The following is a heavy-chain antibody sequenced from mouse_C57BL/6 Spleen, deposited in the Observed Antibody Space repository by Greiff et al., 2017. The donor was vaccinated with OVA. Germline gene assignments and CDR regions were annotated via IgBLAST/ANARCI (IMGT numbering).Heavy chain of an antibody. Sequence: AQLQQPGAELVKPGASVKLSCKASGYTFTSYWMQWVKQRPGKGLEGIGEIDPSDSYTNYNQKFKGKATLTVDTSSSTAYMQLSSLTSEDSAVYYCARRSYDPGYFDYWGQGTTLTVSS. J-gene: IGHJ2*01. CDR3: ARRSYDPGYFDY. CDR1: GYTFTSYW. V-gene: IGHV1-50*01. D-gene: IGHD1-1*01. CDR2: IDPSDSYT.